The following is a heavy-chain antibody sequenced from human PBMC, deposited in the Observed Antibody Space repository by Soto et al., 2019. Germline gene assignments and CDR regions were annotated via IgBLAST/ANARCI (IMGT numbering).Heavy chain of an antibody. CDR2: INPNRGGT. V-gene: IGHV1-2*04. CDR3: ARGVSWVRGVIDYYMDV. J-gene: IGHJ6*03. CDR1: GYTFTGYY. D-gene: IGHD3-10*01. Sequence: ASVKVSCKASGYTFTGYYMHWVRQAPEQGLEWMGWINPNRGGTNYAQKFQGWVTMTRDTSISTAYMELSRLRSDDTAVYYCARGVSWVRGVIDYYMDVWGKGTTVTVSS.